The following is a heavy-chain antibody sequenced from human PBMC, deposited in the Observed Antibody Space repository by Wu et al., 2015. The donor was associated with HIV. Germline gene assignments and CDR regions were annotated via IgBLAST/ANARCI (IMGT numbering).Heavy chain of an antibody. CDR2: FDPGDGET. J-gene: IGHJ4*02. CDR3: ATEFLHYFDD. V-gene: IGHV1-24*01. CDR1: GYFLSKLS. Sequence: QVQLVQSGAEVKKPGASMKVSCKVSGYFLSKLSMHWVRQAPGKGLEWMGGFDPGDGETVYARKLQGRVTMIEDTSTDTAYMELSSLSSDDTAVYFCATEFLHYFDDWGQGTLVTVSS. D-gene: IGHD2/OR15-2a*01.